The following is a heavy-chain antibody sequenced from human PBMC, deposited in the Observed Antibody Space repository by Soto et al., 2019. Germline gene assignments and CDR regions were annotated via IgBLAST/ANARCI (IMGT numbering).Heavy chain of an antibody. CDR3: TGLWFGEIYNY. CDR2: IKNKNDGGTT. J-gene: IGHJ4*01. D-gene: IGHD3-10*01. Sequence: EVELVESGGGLVKPGGSLTLSCAASGFSFKNAWMNWVRQAPGKGLEWVGRIKNKNDGGTTDYAAFVKGRFTISRDASVNTLYLHMNGLKTEDTGVYFCTGLWFGEIYNYWGQGSLVTVSS. CDR1: GFSFKNAW. V-gene: IGHV3-15*07.